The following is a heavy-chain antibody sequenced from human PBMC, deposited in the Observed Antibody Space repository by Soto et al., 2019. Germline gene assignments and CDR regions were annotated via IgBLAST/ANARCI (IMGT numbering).Heavy chain of an antibody. V-gene: IGHV1-69*01. CDR3: ARCSTRVVITTSAFDI. CDR2: IIPIFGTA. D-gene: IGHD3-22*01. J-gene: IGHJ3*02. CDR1: GGTFSSYA. Sequence: QVQLVQSGAEVKKPGSSVKVSCKASGGTFSSYAISWVRQAPGQGLEWMGGIIPIFGTANYAQKFQGRVTIPAEESTSTAYMELSSLRSEDTAVYYCARCSTRVVITTSAFDIWGQGTMVTVSS.